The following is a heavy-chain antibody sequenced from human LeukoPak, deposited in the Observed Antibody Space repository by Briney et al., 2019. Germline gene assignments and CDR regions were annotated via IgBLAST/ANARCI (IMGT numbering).Heavy chain of an antibody. CDR3: GSLTVVARDH. Sequence: GGSLRLSCVASGFSFSTHWLHSVRQAPGKGLVYVAQIYSDGRATAYADPVKGRFTISRDNAKNTLYLEMSSLRAEDTAVYYCGSLTVVARDHWGQGTLVTVPS. V-gene: IGHV3-74*01. CDR1: GFSFSTHW. J-gene: IGHJ4*02. CDR2: IYSDGRAT. D-gene: IGHD3-22*01.